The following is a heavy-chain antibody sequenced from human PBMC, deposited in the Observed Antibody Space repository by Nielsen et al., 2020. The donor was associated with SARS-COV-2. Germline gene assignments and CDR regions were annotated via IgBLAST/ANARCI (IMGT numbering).Heavy chain of an antibody. CDR2: ISWNSGSI. Sequence: SLKISCAASGFTFDDYAMHWVRQAPGKGLEWVSGISWNSGSIGYADSVKGRFTISRDNAKNSLYLQMNSLRAEDTAVYYCARDMRGDYVDYWGQGTLVTVSS. D-gene: IGHD4-17*01. J-gene: IGHJ4*02. CDR1: GFTFDDYA. CDR3: ARDMRGDYVDY. V-gene: IGHV3-9*01.